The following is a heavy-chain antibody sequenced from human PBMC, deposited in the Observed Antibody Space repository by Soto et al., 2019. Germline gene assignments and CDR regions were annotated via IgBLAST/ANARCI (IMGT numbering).Heavy chain of an antibody. V-gene: IGHV4-34*01. Sequence: PSETLSLTCALSGSSFTTYYWTWIRQPPGKGLDGIGEINNRGNTNYNPSLKSRVTISLDTSKTQFSLKLTSVTAADTAVYYCLMVTYSGLDVWGQGTTVTVS. CDR2: INNRGNT. CDR1: GSSFTTYY. D-gene: IGHD5-18*01. J-gene: IGHJ6*02. CDR3: LMVTYSGLDV.